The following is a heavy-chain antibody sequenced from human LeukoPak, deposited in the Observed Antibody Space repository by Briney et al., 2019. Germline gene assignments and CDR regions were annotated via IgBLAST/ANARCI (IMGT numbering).Heavy chain of an antibody. V-gene: IGHV3-23*01. CDR2: IRPSGDNT. CDR1: GFTFSSYD. Sequence: QPGGSLRLSCAASGFTFSSYDMTWVRQAPGRGLEWVSSIRPSGDNTYYGDSVKGRFTISRDNSKNTVYLQMNNMRVDDTAVYYCAGVAGWHWFDPWGQGTLVTVSS. D-gene: IGHD6-19*01. CDR3: AGVAGWHWFDP. J-gene: IGHJ5*02.